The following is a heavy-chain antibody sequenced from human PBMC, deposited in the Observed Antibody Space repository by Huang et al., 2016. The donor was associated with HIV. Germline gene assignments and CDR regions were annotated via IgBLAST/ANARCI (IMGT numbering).Heavy chain of an antibody. CDR3: ARDHSYGWFDY. J-gene: IGHJ4*02. D-gene: IGHD5-18*01. Sequence: QVQLVESGGGLVKPGGSLRLSCAASGFTFSDYYMSWIRQGAGKGLEWGSYSSSSGSTRYYADSVKGRFTISRDNAKNSLYLQMNSLRAEDTAVYYCARDHSYGWFDYWGQGTLVTVSS. CDR1: GFTFSDYY. V-gene: IGHV3-11*01. CDR2: SSSSGSTR.